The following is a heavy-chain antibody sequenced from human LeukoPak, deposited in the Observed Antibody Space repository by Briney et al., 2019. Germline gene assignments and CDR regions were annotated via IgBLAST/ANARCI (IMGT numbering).Heavy chain of an antibody. D-gene: IGHD6-19*01. CDR1: GGTFSSYA. Sequence: SVKVSCKASGGTFSSYAISWVRQAPGQGLEWMGGIIPILGTANYAQKFQGRVTITADESTSTAYMELSSLRSEDTAVYYCARDQIAVAGTGDYWGQGTLVTVSS. CDR2: IIPILGTA. J-gene: IGHJ4*02. V-gene: IGHV1-69*01. CDR3: ARDQIAVAGTGDY.